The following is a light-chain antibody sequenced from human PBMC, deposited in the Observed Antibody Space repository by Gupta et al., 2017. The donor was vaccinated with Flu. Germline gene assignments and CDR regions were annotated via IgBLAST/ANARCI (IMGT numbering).Light chain of an antibody. CDR3: CSYAGSNTWT. J-gene: IGLJ2*01. CDR1: NSDLGGYKY. Sequence: QSALTQPRSVSGSPGQSVTISCTGTNSDLGGYKYVSWYQQHPGKAPKLTIYDVNKRPSGVPDRFSGSKSGNTASLTISGLQAADEADYYCCSYAGSNTWTFGGGTKLTVL. CDR2: DVN. V-gene: IGLV2-11*01.